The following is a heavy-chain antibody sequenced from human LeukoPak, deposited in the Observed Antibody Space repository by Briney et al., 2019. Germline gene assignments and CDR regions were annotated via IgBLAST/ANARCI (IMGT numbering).Heavy chain of an antibody. J-gene: IGHJ4*02. CDR3: ARRPRSGYYLDY. V-gene: IGHV4-39*01. Sequence: SATLSLTCTVSGDSITSSGYYWGWIRQPPGKGLEWIGSSHYTERAYYNPSLKGRVTMSVETSKNQFSLKLSSVTAADTAVYFCARRPRSGYYLDYWGQGTLVTVSS. CDR1: GDSITSSGYY. D-gene: IGHD3-22*01. CDR2: SHYTERA.